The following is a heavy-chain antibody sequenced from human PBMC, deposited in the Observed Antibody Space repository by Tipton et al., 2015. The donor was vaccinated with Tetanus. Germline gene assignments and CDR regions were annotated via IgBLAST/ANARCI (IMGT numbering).Heavy chain of an antibody. CDR3: ARDSSMAVADPILWY. D-gene: IGHD6-19*01. V-gene: IGHV3-74*01. J-gene: IGHJ4*02. CDR2: INSDGSST. CDR1: GFTFSSYW. Sequence: SLRLSCAASGFTFSSYWMHWVRQAPGKGLVWVSRINSDGSSTSHADSVKGRFTISRDNAKNTLYLQMNSLRAEDTAVYYCARDSSMAVADPILWYWGQGTLVTVSS.